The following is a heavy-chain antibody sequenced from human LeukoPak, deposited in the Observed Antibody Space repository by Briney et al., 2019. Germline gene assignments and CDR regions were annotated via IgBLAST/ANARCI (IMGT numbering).Heavy chain of an antibody. CDR1: GGSNSSHY. V-gene: IGHV4-59*11. D-gene: IGHD2-2*01. J-gene: IGHJ6*03. CDR3: ARGYCSSTSCYRNPHYYYMDV. CDR2: IYYSGST. Sequence: PSETLSLTCTVSGGSNSSHYWSWIRQPPGKGLEWIGYIYYSGSTNYNPSLKRRVTISVDTYKKQFSLKLSSVTAADPAVYYCARGYCSSTSCYRNPHYYYMDVWGKGTTVTVSS.